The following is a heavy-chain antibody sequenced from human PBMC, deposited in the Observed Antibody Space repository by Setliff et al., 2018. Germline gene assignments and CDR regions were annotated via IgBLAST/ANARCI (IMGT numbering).Heavy chain of an antibody. CDR2: XXXXXXX. Sequence: PSETLSLTCNVSGVSISSYYWSWIRQPPGKGLEWIGEXXXXXXXXXXXXXXXRXXXXVDTXKNQFSLKLNSVTAADTAVYYCARRWNFGPYGSGIHDGFDMWGQGTMVT. CDR1: GVSISSYY. V-gene: IGHV4-59*12. J-gene: IGHJ3*02. CDR3: ARRWNFGPYGSGIHDGFDM. D-gene: IGHD3-10*01.